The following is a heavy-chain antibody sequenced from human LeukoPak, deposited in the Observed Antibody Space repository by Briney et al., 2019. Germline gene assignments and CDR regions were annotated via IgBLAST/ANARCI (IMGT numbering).Heavy chain of an antibody. CDR2: MNPNSGNT. D-gene: IGHD2-2*01. V-gene: IGHV1-8*02. CDR1: GYSFTSHY. CDR3: ARALRYCSTTSCQYYFDY. J-gene: IGHJ4*02. Sequence: ASVKVSCKASGYSFTSHYMHWVRQAPGQGLEWMGWMNPNSGNTGYAQKFQGRVTMTRNTSISTAYMELSSLKSEDTAVYYCARALRYCSTTSCQYYFDYWGQGTLVTVSS.